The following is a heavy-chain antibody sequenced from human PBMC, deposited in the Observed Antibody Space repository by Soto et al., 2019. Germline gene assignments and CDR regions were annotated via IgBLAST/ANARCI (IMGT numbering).Heavy chain of an antibody. Sequence: QVKLQESGPGLATPSGTLSLTCAVSGVSISSGNWWTWVRQTPQRGLEYIGEIFHDGTANYYPSFERRVAISVDTSKNQFSLKLTSVTAADTDIYFCARLVYDTRLNYMYFDFWGQGALVTVSS. D-gene: IGHD2-8*01. V-gene: IGHV4-4*02. CDR3: ARLVYDTRLNYMYFDF. J-gene: IGHJ4*02. CDR2: IFHDGTA. CDR1: GVSISSGNW.